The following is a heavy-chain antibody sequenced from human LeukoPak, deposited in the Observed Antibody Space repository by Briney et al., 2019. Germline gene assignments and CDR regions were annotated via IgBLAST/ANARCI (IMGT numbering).Heavy chain of an antibody. D-gene: IGHD6-19*01. CDR2: ISSSSSYI. CDR3: ARGRIGSGWYSDY. CDR1: GFTFSSYS. V-gene: IGHV3-21*01. J-gene: IGHJ4*02. Sequence: PGGSLRLSCAASGFTFSSYSMNWVRQAPGKGLEWVSSISSSSSYIYYADSVKGRFTISRDNAKNSLYLQMNSLRAEDTAVYYCARGRIGSGWYSDYWGQGTLVTVSS.